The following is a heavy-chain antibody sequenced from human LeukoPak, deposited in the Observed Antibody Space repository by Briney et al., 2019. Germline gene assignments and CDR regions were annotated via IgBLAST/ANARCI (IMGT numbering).Heavy chain of an antibody. V-gene: IGHV1-8*01. J-gene: IGHJ5*02. CDR1: GYTFTSYD. CDR3: ARVKGRMVRGVISPTNWFDP. Sequence: ASVKVSCKASGYTFTSYDINWVRQATGQGLEWMGWMNPNSGNTGYAQKLQGRVTMTTDTSTSTAYMELRSLRSDDTAVYYCARVKGRMVRGVISPTNWFDPWGQGTLVTVSS. D-gene: IGHD3-10*01. CDR2: MNPNSGNT.